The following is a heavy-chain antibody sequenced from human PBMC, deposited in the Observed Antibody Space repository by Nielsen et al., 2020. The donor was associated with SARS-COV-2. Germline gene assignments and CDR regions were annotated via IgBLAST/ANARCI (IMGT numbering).Heavy chain of an antibody. CDR3: ATRSGSTVTALWGY. V-gene: IGHV1-24*01. Sequence: ASVKVSCKVSGYTLTELSMHWVRQAPGKGLEWMGGFDPEDGETIYAQKFQGRVTMTEDTSTDTAYMELSSLRSEDTAVYYCATRSGSTVTALWGYWGQGTLVTVSS. CDR2: FDPEDGET. CDR1: GYTLTELS. D-gene: IGHD4-11*01. J-gene: IGHJ4*02.